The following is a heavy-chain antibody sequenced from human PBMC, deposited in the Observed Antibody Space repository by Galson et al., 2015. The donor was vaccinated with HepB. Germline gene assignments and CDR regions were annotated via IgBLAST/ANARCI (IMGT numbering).Heavy chain of an antibody. V-gene: IGHV3-48*01. CDR3: ARAPYGDYNWFDP. CDR2: ISSSSSTI. D-gene: IGHD4-17*01. J-gene: IGHJ5*02. CDR1: GFTFSSYS. Sequence: SLRLSCAASGFTFSSYSMNWVRQAPGKGLEWVSYISSSSSTIYYADSVKGRFTISRDNAKNSLYLQMNSLRAKDTAVYYCARAPYGDYNWFDPWGQGTLVTVSS.